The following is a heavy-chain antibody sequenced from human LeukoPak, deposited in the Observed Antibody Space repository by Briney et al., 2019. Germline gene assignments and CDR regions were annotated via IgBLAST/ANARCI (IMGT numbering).Heavy chain of an antibody. V-gene: IGHV3-33*01. CDR3: TRYNNDHFDY. J-gene: IGHJ4*02. CDR1: GFTCGGYG. Sequence: GGSLRLSCAGSGFTCGGYGMHWFRQTPGKGLEWVAVIAYDGSRAFYADSVKGRFTISRDNSKNTMSVQMDDLRAEDTAVYYCTRYNNDHFDYWGQGTLVTASS. CDR2: IAYDGSRA. D-gene: IGHD1-14*01.